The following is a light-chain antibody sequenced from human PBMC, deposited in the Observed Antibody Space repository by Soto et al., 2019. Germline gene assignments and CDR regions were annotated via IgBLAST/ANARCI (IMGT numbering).Light chain of an antibody. Sequence: EIVLTQSPAPLSLSPGERATLSCRASQSLSSYLAWYQQKPGQAPRLLIYDASNRATGIPARFSGSGSGTDFTLTSSSVEPEDFAVDYGQHRSNWLTFGGGTRVETK. CDR3: QHRSNWLT. J-gene: IGKJ4*01. CDR1: QSLSSY. CDR2: DAS. V-gene: IGKV3-11*01.